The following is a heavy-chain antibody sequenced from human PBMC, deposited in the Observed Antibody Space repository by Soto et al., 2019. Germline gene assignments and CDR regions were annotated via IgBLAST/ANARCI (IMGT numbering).Heavy chain of an antibody. CDR2: MFYSGLT. Sequence: PSETLSLTCIVSGYSVTSSDYYWAWIRQPPGKGLEWIGSMFYSGLTYYNPSLKSRVTLSVDTSKNQFSVRLNSVTAADTAVYYCAPLSVSLSGPYGIRVWGQGTTVTVSS. CDR3: APLSVSLSGPYGIRV. CDR1: GYSVTSSDYY. V-gene: IGHV4-39*01. D-gene: IGHD2-15*01. J-gene: IGHJ6*02.